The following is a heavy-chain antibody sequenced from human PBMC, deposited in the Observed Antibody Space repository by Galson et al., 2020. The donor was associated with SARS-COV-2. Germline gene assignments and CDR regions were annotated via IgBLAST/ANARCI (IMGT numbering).Heavy chain of an antibody. V-gene: IGHV3-9*01. CDR2: ISWNSGSI. D-gene: IGHD3-9*01. CDR1: GFTFDDYA. J-gene: IGHJ4*02. CDR3: AKDLSAHYDILRGFDY. Sequence: GGSLRLSCAASGFTFDDYAMHWVRQAPGKGLEWVSGISWNSGSIGYADSVKGRFTISRDNAKNSLYLQMNSLRAEDTALYYCAKDLSAHYDILRGFDYWGQGTLVTVSS.